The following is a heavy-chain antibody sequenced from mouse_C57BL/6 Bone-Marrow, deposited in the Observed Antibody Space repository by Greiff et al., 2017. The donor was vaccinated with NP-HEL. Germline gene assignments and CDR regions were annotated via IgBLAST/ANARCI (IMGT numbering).Heavy chain of an antibody. Sequence: EVQLQQSGPELVKPGDSVKISCKASGYSFTGYFMNWVMQSHGKSLEWIGRINPYNGDTFYNQKFKGKATLTVDKSSSTAHMELRSLTSEDSAVYYCAREGCSNHDWFAYWGQGTLVTVSA. J-gene: IGHJ3*01. V-gene: IGHV1-20*01. CDR3: AREGCSNHDWFAY. CDR1: GYSFTGYF. D-gene: IGHD2-5*01. CDR2: INPYNGDT.